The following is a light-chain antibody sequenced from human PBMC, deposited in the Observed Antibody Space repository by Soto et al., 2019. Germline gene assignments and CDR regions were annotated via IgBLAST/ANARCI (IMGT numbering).Light chain of an antibody. CDR1: QSVSSSY. CDR3: QQYGSSPPIT. J-gene: IGKJ5*01. CDR2: GAS. Sequence: EIVLTQSPGTLSLSPGERVTLSCRAIQSVSSSYLAWYQQKPGQAPRLLIYGASSRATGIPDRFSGSGSGTDFTLTISRLEPEDFAVYYCQQYGSSPPITFGQGTRLENK. V-gene: IGKV3-20*01.